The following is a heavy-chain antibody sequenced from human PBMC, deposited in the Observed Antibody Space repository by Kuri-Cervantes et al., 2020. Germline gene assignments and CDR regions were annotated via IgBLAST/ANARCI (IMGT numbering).Heavy chain of an antibody. D-gene: IGHD1-1*01. Sequence: ASVKVSCKASGYSFTNYGVSWVRQAPGQGLEWLGWISPSNGDTNYAQKFQGRVTMTTDTSTSTAYMELTSLRSDDTAVYYCARESELEGFDYWGQGTLVTVSS. CDR2: ISPSNGDT. V-gene: IGHV1-18*01. J-gene: IGHJ4*02. CDR1: GYSFTNYG. CDR3: ARESELEGFDY.